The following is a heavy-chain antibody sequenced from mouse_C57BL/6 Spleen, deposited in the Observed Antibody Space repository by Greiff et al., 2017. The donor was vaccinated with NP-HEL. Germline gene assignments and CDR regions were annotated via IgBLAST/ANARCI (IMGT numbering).Heavy chain of an antibody. J-gene: IGHJ3*01. CDR2: INPNYGTT. V-gene: IGHV1-39*01. CDR1: GYSFTDYN. D-gene: IGHD3-2*02. CDR3: APEAYLGPLFAY. Sequence: VQLQQSGPELVKPGASVKISCKASGYSFTDYNMNWVKQSNGKSLEWIGVINPNYGTTSYYQKFKGKATLTVDQSSSTAYMKLNSLTSEDSAVYYCAPEAYLGPLFAYWGQGTLVTVSA.